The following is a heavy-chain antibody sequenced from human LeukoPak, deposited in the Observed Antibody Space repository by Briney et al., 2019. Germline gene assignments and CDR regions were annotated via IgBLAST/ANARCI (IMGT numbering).Heavy chain of an antibody. V-gene: IGHV4-31*03. J-gene: IGHJ4*02. D-gene: IGHD1-26*01. Sequence: SQTLSLTCTVSGGSISSGGYYWSWIRQHPGKGLEWIGYIYYSGSTYYNPSLKSRVTISVDTSKNQFSLKLSSVTAADTAVYYCARDHDMENSGSYYHEYYFDYWGQGTLVTVSS. CDR2: IYYSGST. CDR3: ARDHDMENSGSYYHEYYFDY. CDR1: GGSISSGGYY.